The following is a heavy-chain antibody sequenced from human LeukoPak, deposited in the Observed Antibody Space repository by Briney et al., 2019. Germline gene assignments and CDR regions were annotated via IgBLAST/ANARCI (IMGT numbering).Heavy chain of an antibody. CDR3: ARDRFGYGGNSGL. CDR1: GFTVSSNY. D-gene: IGHD4-23*01. V-gene: IGHV3-53*01. Sequence: GGSLRLSCAASGFTVSSNYMSWVRQAPGKGLEWVSVIYGGGTTYYADSVKGRFTISRDNSKNTLYLQMNSLRAEDTAVYYCARDRFGYGGNSGLWGQGTLVTVSS. CDR2: IYGGGTT. J-gene: IGHJ4*02.